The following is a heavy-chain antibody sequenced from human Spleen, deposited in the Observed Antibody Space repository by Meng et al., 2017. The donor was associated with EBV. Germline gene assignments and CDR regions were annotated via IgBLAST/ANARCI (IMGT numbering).Heavy chain of an antibody. CDR1: GGPVTSDA. D-gene: IGHD3-3*01. CDR2: IIPFFGSP. J-gene: IGHJ4*02. Sequence: QWRWGRSGAEGRKPGSAVKASCKTTGGPVTSDATSWVRPDTGQGLEWMGGIIPFFGSPHYAQKCKGRLTITADESTSTVYMELNSLESDDTAVYYCARAPKRLLEWRLSVWGQGTLVTVSS. CDR3: ARAPKRLLEWRLSV. V-gene: IGHV1-69*01.